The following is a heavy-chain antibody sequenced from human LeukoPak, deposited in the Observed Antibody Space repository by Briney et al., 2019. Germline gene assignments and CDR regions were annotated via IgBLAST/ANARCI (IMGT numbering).Heavy chain of an antibody. V-gene: IGHV1-2*02. CDR2: INPNSGGT. Sequence: ASVKVSCKASGYTFTGYYMHWVRQAPGQGLEWMGWINPNSGGTNYAQKFQGRVTMTRDTSISTAYMELSRLRSDDTAVYYCARQRSNDYGEEGIDYWGQGTLVTVSS. CDR3: ARQRSNDYGEEGIDY. CDR1: GYTFTGYY. D-gene: IGHD4-17*01. J-gene: IGHJ4*02.